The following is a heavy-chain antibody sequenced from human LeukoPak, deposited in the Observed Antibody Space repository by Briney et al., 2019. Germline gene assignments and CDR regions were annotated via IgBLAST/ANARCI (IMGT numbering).Heavy chain of an antibody. J-gene: IGHJ4*02. CDR2: IYYRGTS. V-gene: IGHV4-59*08. Sequence: PSETLSLTCTVSGGSISGYYWSWIRQPPGKGLEWIGFIYYRGTSKYNPTLMSRVTMSVEASKNQVSLKLSSVTAADTAVYYCARHDCSGGNCYYFDHWGQGILVTVSS. CDR1: GGSISGYY. CDR3: ARHDCSGGNCYYFDH. D-gene: IGHD2-15*01.